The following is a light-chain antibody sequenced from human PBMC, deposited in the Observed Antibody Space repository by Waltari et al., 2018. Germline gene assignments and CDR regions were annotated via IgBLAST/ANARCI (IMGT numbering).Light chain of an antibody. V-gene: IGLV2-23*02. Sequence: QSALTQPASVSGSPGQSITISCTGTNSALGLYNLVSWYQQHPGKAPKLRIYDVTKRPSGISSRFSGSKSGITASLTISGLQAEDEADYYCCSYAGFSTVVFGGGTKLTVL. J-gene: IGLJ2*01. CDR3: CSYAGFSTVV. CDR1: NSALGLYNL. CDR2: DVT.